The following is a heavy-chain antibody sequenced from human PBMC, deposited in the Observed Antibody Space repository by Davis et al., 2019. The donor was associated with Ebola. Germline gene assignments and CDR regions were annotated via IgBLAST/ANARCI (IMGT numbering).Heavy chain of an antibody. D-gene: IGHD3-3*01. CDR3: AKGQLRFLEWLPDY. J-gene: IGHJ4*02. CDR1: GFTFADYA. CDR2: ISWNSGSI. Sequence: SLRLSCAASGFTFADYAMHWVRQAPGKGLEWVSGISWNSGSIGYADSVKGRFTISRDNAKNSLYLQMNSLRAEDTALYYCAKGQLRFLEWLPDYWGQGTLVTVSS. V-gene: IGHV3-9*01.